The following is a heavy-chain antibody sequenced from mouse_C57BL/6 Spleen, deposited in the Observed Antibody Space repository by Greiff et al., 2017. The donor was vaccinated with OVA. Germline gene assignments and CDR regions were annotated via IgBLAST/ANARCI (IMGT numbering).Heavy chain of an antibody. CDR3: ASYDYDGAMDY. CDR1: GFTFSDYG. V-gene: IGHV5-17*01. J-gene: IGHJ4*01. D-gene: IGHD2-4*01. CDR2: ISSGSSTI. Sequence: EVKLVESGGGLVKPGGSLKLSCAASGFTFSDYGMHWVRQAPEKGLEWVAYISSGSSTIYYADTVKGRFTISRDNAKNTLFLQMTSLRSEDTAMYYCASYDYDGAMDYWGQGTSVTVSS.